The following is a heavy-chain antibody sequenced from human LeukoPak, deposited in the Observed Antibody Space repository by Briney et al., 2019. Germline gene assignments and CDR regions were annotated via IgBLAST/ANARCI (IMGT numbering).Heavy chain of an antibody. CDR2: IDAAGNT. Sequence: GGSLRLSCAASGFTFSSYDLHWVRQATGKGLEWASAIDAAGNTFYPGSVKGRFAISRENAKNSLYLQMNNVRVGDTAVYYCAKSDYGDYERDRALHIWGQGTMVTVSS. J-gene: IGHJ3*02. D-gene: IGHD4-17*01. CDR3: AKSDYGDYERDRALHI. V-gene: IGHV3-13*04. CDR1: GFTFSSYD.